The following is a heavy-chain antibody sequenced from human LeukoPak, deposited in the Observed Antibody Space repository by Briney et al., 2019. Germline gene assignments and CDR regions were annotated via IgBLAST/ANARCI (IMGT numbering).Heavy chain of an antibody. Sequence: ASVKVSCKASGYTFTDSYMHWVRQAPGQGLEWMGWINPNSGGTNYAQKFQGRVTMTRDTSIRTAYMELSRLRSDDTAVYYCARLQWLETEYDYWGQGTLVTVSS. CDR1: GYTFTDSY. D-gene: IGHD6-19*01. J-gene: IGHJ4*02. CDR2: INPNSGGT. V-gene: IGHV1-2*02. CDR3: ARLQWLETEYDY.